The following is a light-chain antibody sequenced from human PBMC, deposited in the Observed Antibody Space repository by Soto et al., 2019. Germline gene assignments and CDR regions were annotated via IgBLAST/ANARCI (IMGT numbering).Light chain of an antibody. CDR2: AAS. CDR3: HQTYSSLYT. CDR1: QSISSY. J-gene: IGKJ2*01. V-gene: IGKV1-39*01. Sequence: DFQMTQSPSSLSASVGDRVTITCRASQSISSYLNWYQQKPGKAPKLLIYAASSLQSGVPSRFSGSGSGTDFTLTISSLQPEDFATYYCHQTYSSLYTFGQGTELEIK.